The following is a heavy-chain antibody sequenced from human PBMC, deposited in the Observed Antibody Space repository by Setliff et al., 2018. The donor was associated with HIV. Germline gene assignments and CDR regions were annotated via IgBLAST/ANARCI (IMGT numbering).Heavy chain of an antibody. Sequence: KPSETLSLTCAVSGSSISNGYYWGWIRQHPGKGLEWIGSIYHSGSTYYNPSRKSRVTISVDTSKNKFSLKLSSVTAADTAVYHCARRNSGWYDAFDIWGQGTMVTVSS. CDR2: IYHSGST. V-gene: IGHV4-38-2*01. J-gene: IGHJ3*02. D-gene: IGHD6-19*01. CDR3: ARRNSGWYDAFDI. CDR1: GSSISNGYY.